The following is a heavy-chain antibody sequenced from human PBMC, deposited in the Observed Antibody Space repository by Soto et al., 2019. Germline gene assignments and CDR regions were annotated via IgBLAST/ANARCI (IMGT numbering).Heavy chain of an antibody. CDR1: GFTFSDYY. CDR3: VRDPIRGRRVGVY. D-gene: IGHD6-25*01. J-gene: IGHJ4*02. Sequence: GGSLRLSCAVSGFTFSDYYMSWIRQAPGRGLEWTAYISSSSAYTDYADSVKGRFTISRDNDKNSVYLQLDSLTAEDTAVYYCVRDPIRGRRVGVYWGQGTLVTVSS. V-gene: IGHV3-11*05. CDR2: ISSSSAYT.